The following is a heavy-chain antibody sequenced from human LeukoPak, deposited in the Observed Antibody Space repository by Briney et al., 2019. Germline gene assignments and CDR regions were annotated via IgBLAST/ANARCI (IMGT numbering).Heavy chain of an antibody. V-gene: IGHV3-7*03. CDR2: IKKDGSEK. CDR3: AKDSPHLLYDSSEGDY. CDR1: GFSFSNYW. J-gene: IGHJ4*02. D-gene: IGHD3-22*01. Sequence: PGGSLRLSCAASGFSFSNYWMSWVRQTPGKGLEWVANIKKDGSEKYYVDSVKGRFTISRDNAKNSLYLQMNSLRAEDTAVYYCAKDSPHLLYDSSEGDYWGQGTLVTVSS.